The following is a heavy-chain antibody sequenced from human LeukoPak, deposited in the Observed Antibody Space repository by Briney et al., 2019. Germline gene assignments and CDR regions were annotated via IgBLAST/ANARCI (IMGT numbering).Heavy chain of an antibody. J-gene: IGHJ5*02. CDR1: GGIFNNHA. D-gene: IGHD3-16*01. CDR2: IIPMLGTA. CDR3: ARGGRGFGAENWFDP. Sequence: SVKVSCKASGGIFNNHAFSWVRQAPGQGLEWMGGIIPMLGTANPAQKFQDRVTITADEFTSTVYMELRSLRFDDTAVYYCARGGRGFGAENWFDPWGQGTLITVSS. V-gene: IGHV1-69*01.